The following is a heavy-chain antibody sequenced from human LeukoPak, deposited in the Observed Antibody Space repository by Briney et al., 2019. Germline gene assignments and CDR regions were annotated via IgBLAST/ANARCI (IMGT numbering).Heavy chain of an antibody. D-gene: IGHD3-22*01. V-gene: IGHV1-8*03. CDR1: GYTFTSYD. CDR2: MNPNSGNT. CDR3: ARGRNYYDSSGYYEYYFDY. Sequence: ASVKVSCKASGYTFTSYDINWVRQATGQRLEWMGWMNPNSGNTGYAQKFQGRVTITRNTSISTAYMELSSLRSEDTAVYYCARGRNYYDSSGYYEYYFDYWGQGTLVTVSS. J-gene: IGHJ4*02.